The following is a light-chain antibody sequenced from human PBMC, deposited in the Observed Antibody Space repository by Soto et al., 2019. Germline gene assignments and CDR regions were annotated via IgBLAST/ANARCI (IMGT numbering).Light chain of an antibody. CDR1: NSNIGNNY. J-gene: IGLJ3*02. CDR3: GAWDSSLTAVV. Sequence: QSVLTQPPSVSAAPGQKVTISCYGSNSNIGNNYVSWYQHLPGTAPKLLIYDNNKRPSGIPDRFSGSKSGTSATLGITGLQTGDEADYYCGAWDSSLTAVVFGGGTKVTVL. CDR2: DNN. V-gene: IGLV1-51*01.